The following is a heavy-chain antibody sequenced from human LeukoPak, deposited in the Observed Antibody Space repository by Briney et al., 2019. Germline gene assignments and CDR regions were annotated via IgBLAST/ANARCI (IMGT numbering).Heavy chain of an antibody. D-gene: IGHD4-23*01. Sequence: GGSLRLSCAASGFTFSSYAMHWVRQAPGKGLEWVAVISYDGSNKYYADSVKGRFTISRDNSKNTLYLQMDSLRAEDTAVYYCARDRHGGYWGQGTLVTVSS. J-gene: IGHJ4*02. V-gene: IGHV3-30*01. CDR1: GFTFSSYA. CDR2: ISYDGSNK. CDR3: ARDRHGGY.